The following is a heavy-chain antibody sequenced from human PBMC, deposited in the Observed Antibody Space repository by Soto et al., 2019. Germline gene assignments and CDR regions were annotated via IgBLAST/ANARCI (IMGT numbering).Heavy chain of an antibody. CDR2: IIPISGTA. J-gene: IGHJ6*02. D-gene: IGHD2-2*01. Sequence: QVQLVQSGAEVKKPGSSVKVSCKASGGPFSSYAISWVRQAPGQGLGWMGGIIPISGTANYAQKFQGRVTITADESTSTAYMELSSLRSEDTAVYYCARSQGSSTSLEIYYYYYYGMDVWGQGTTVTVSS. V-gene: IGHV1-69*01. CDR1: GGPFSSYA. CDR3: ARSQGSSTSLEIYYYYYYGMDV.